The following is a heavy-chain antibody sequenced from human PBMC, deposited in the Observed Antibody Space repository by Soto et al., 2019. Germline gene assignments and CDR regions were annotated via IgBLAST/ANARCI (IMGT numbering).Heavy chain of an antibody. CDR3: ARRGSGSYYDY. D-gene: IGHD1-26*01. Sequence: EVQLLESGGGLVQPGGSLRLSCAASGFTFGSYAMRWVRQAPVKGLEWVSAISGSGGSTYYADSVKGRFTISRDNSKNTLYLQMNSLRDEDTAVYYCARRGSGSYYDYWGQGTLVTVSS. CDR1: GFTFGSYA. V-gene: IGHV3-23*01. CDR2: ISGSGGST. J-gene: IGHJ4*02.